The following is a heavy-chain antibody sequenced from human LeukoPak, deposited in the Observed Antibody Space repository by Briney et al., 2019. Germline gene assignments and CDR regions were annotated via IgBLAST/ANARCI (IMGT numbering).Heavy chain of an antibody. Sequence: PSETLSLTCTVSGGSISSYYGSWIRQPPGKGLERIGYIYYSGSTNYNPSLKSRVTISVDTSKNQFSLKLSSVTAADTAVYYCARDSDSSGDAFDIWGQGTMVTVSS. CDR1: GGSISSYY. D-gene: IGHD6-19*01. V-gene: IGHV4-59*01. J-gene: IGHJ3*02. CDR3: ARDSDSSGDAFDI. CDR2: IYYSGST.